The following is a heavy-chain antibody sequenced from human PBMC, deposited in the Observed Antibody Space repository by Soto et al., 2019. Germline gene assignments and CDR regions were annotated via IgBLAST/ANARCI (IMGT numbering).Heavy chain of an antibody. V-gene: IGHV1-3*01. CDR2: INPDNGNT. J-gene: IGHJ5*02. CDR1: GYTFTRYT. CDR3: AGGIATGQLDP. D-gene: IGHD2-15*01. Sequence: QVQLVQSGAEVKKPGAPVKISCKASGYTFTRYTMNWVRQAPGQRLEWMGWINPDNGNTKSSQKFQDRVIITRDPSASTAYMDLSSLRSEDTAVYYCAGGIATGQLDPWGQGTLVTVSS.